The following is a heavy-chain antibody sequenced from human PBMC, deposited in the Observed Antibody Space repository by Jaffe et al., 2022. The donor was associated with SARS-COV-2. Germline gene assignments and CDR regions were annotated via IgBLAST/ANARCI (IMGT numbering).Heavy chain of an antibody. V-gene: IGHV3-43*01. CDR3: AGGIVTNYGMDV. J-gene: IGHJ6*02. Sequence: EVQLVESGGVVVQPGGSLRLSCAASGFTFDDYTMHWVRQAPGKGLEWVSLISWDGGSTYYADSVKGRFTISRDNSKNSLYLQMNSLRTEDTALYYCAGGIVTNYGMDVWGQGTTVTVSS. CDR2: ISWDGGST. D-gene: IGHD3-22*01. CDR1: GFTFDDYT.